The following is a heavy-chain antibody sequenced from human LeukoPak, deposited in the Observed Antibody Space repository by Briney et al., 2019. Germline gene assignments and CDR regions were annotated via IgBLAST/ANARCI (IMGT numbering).Heavy chain of an antibody. CDR2: TYYRSKWYN. CDR1: GDRVSSNSAA. J-gene: IGHJ4*02. Sequence: SQTLSLTCGISGDRVSSNSAAWNWIRQSPSRGLEWLGSTYYRSKWYNDYAESVQSRITIIPDTSKNQFSLQLNSVTPEDSAVYYCARGGSYSFDYWGQGTLVTVSS. D-gene: IGHD1-26*01. V-gene: IGHV6-1*01. CDR3: ARGGSYSFDY.